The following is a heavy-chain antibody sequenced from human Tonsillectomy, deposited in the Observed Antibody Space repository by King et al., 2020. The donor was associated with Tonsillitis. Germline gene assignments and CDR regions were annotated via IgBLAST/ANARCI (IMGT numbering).Heavy chain of an antibody. D-gene: IGHD3-10*01. CDR2: LHIGGTT. V-gene: IGHV4-39*06. CDR3: ARNPSHLYGSARGYFDL. Sequence: RLQLQESGPGLVKPSETLSLTCTVSGGSISVSPNNGGWGWIRQSPGKGLEWIGTLHIGGTTFYNSSLRSRASTSVDMSKNQFSLKLSSVTAADMAVYYCARNPSHLYGSARGYFDLWGRGTLVTVSS. CDR1: GGSISVSPNN. J-gene: IGHJ2*01.